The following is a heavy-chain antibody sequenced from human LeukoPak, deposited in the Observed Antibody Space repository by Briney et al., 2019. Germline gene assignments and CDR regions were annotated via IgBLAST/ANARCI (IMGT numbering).Heavy chain of an antibody. CDR2: IKQDGSEK. CDR1: GFTLSSYW. D-gene: IGHD3-16*01. CDR3: ARGGGL. Sequence: PGGSLRLSCGASGFTLSSYWMSWVRQAPGKGVEWVANIKQDGSEKYYVDAVKGRFTISRDNAKNSLYLQMNSLRAEDTAVYYCARGGGLWGQGTLVTVSS. J-gene: IGHJ4*02. V-gene: IGHV3-7*01.